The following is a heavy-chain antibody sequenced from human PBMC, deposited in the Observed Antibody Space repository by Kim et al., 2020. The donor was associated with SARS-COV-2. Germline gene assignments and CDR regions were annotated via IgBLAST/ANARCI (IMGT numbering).Heavy chain of an antibody. CDR2: ISGSGGTT. J-gene: IGHJ4*02. D-gene: IGHD3-10*01. V-gene: IGHV3-23*01. Sequence: GGSLRLSCAASGFTFSSYAMSWVRQAPGKGLEWVSAISGSGGTTYYADSVKGRFTISRDNSKNTLYLQMNSLRAEDTAIYYCAKRRGSGSYYYDYWGQGTLVTVSS. CDR1: GFTFSSYA. CDR3: AKRRGSGSYYYDY.